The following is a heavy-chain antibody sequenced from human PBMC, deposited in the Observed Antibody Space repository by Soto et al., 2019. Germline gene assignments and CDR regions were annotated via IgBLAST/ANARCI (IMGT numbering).Heavy chain of an antibody. J-gene: IGHJ4*02. D-gene: IGHD1-26*01. CDR2: INPKSGGT. V-gene: IGHV1-2*02. CDR3: ARDLAKGGGSAGFDY. CDR1: GYTFTSYG. Sequence: GASVKVSCKASGYTFTSYGISWVRQAPGQGLEWMGWINPKSGGTMYPQKFQGRVTMTWDTSISTAYMALTRLRSDDTAVHYCARDLAKGGGSAGFDYWGQGTLVTVSS.